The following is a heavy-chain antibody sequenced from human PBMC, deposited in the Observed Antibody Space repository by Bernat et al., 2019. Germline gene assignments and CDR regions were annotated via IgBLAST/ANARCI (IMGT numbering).Heavy chain of an antibody. Sequence: EVQLVESGGGLLQPGGSLRLSCAASGFTFSSSGMSWVRQAPGKGLEWVSGISGSGGSTYYADSVKGRFPISRDNSKNTLYLQMNSLRAEDTAVYYCAREYSSGWFDAFDIWGQGTMVTVSS. CDR3: AREYSSGWFDAFDI. CDR1: GFTFSSSG. CDR2: ISGSGGST. D-gene: IGHD6-19*01. V-gene: IGHV3-23*04. J-gene: IGHJ3*02.